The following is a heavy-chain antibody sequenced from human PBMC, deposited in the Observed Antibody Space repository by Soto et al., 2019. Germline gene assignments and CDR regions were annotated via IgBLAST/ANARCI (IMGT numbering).Heavy chain of an antibody. CDR1: GFTFSSYS. D-gene: IGHD6-19*01. J-gene: IGHJ5*02. CDR3: AREAGTWHLPLNWFDP. Sequence: EVQLVESGGGLVQPGGSLRLSCAASGFTFSSYSMNWVRQAPGKGLEWVSYISSSSSTIYYADSVKGRFTISIDNAKNSLYLQMNSLTDEDTAVYYCAREAGTWHLPLNWFDPWGQGTLVTVSS. V-gene: IGHV3-48*02. CDR2: ISSSSSTI.